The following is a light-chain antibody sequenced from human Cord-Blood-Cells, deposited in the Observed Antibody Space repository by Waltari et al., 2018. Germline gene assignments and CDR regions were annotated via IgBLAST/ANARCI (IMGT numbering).Light chain of an antibody. CDR2: DVS. V-gene: IGLV2-14*01. J-gene: IGLJ3*02. Sequence: QSALTQPASVSGSPGQSIPISSTGTSSDVGGYNYFSWYQQHPGKAPKLMIYDVSNRPSGVSNRFSGSKSGNTASLTISGLQAEDEADYYCSSYTSSSTWVFGGGTKLTVL. CDR1: SSDVGGYNY. CDR3: SSYTSSSTWV.